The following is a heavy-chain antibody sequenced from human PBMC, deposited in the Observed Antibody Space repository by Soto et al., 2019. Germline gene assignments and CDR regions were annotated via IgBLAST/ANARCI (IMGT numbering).Heavy chain of an antibody. V-gene: IGHV3-33*06. CDR3: AKDVGNSWSYYFDF. CDR2: IWYEGANE. Sequence: VAVIWYEGANEYYADSVKGRFTISRDNSKNTLYLQMNSLRAEDTAIYYCAKDVGNSWSYYFDFWGQGTLVTVSS. D-gene: IGHD6-13*01. J-gene: IGHJ4*02.